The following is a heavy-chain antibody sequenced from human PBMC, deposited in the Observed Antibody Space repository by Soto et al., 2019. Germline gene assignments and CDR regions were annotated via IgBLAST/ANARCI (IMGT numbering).Heavy chain of an antibody. D-gene: IGHD3-9*01. Sequence: QVQLVQSGAEVKKPGASVKVSCKASGYTFTSYGISWVRQAPGQGLEWMGWISAYNGNTNYAQKLQGRVTMTTDTSTSTAYMELRSLRSDDTSVYYCARVGAVILTGYSVVEGVDYWGQGTLVTVSS. CDR2: ISAYNGNT. CDR3: ARVGAVILTGYSVVEGVDY. CDR1: GYTFTSYG. V-gene: IGHV1-18*01. J-gene: IGHJ4*02.